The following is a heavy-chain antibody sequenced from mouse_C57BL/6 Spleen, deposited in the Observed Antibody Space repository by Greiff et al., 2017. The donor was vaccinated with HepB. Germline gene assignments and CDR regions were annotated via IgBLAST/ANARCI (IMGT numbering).Heavy chain of an antibody. D-gene: IGHD4-1*01. CDR3: ASGTGYYYAMDY. Sequence: VQLQQSGAELVKPGASVKISCKASGYAFSSYWINWVKQRPGKGLEWIGQIYPGDGDTNYNGKFKGKATLTADKSSSTAYMQLSSLTSEDSAVYFCASGTGYYYAMDYWGQGTSVTVSS. V-gene: IGHV1-80*01. CDR1: GYAFSSYW. J-gene: IGHJ4*01. CDR2: IYPGDGDT.